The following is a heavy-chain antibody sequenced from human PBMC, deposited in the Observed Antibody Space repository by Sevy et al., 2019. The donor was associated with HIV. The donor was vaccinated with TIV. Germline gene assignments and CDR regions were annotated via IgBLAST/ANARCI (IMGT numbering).Heavy chain of an antibody. CDR3: ARVFEVYESRGGHSYYYYAMDV. CDR2: TSAGGSI. V-gene: IGHV3-66*01. CDR1: GFTVSSNY. D-gene: IGHD3-22*01. J-gene: IGHJ6*02. Sequence: GGSLRLSCVGSGFTVSSNYMTWVRQAPGKGLEWVSLTSAGGSIYYTKSVEGRFTASRDNSENTLYLQMNSLTVDDTALCFCARVFEVYESRGGHSYYYYAMDVWGQGTTVTVSS.